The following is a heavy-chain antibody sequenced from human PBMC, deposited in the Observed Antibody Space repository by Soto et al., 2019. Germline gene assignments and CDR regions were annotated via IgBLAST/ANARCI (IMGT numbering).Heavy chain of an antibody. CDR2: IIGRVSST. CDR1: GGIFSRSGTFSSFA. J-gene: IGHJ4*02. V-gene: IGHV1-69*01. CDR3: AAGGRVTCTEYDY. Sequence: QVQLVQSGAEVKKPGSSVKVTCTASGGIFSRSGTFSSFAIRWVRQAPGQGLEWMGGIIGRVSSTQYAQRFQGRLTITAEECANSSFIELSSVRSEDTAIYYCAAGGRVTCTEYDYWGQGPLVTVS. D-gene: IGHD2-8*01.